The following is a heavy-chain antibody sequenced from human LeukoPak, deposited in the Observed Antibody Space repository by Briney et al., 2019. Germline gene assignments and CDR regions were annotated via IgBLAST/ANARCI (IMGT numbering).Heavy chain of an antibody. Sequence: GGSLRLSCAASGFTFSSYWMNWARQAPGKGLEWVAVISYDGSNKYYADSVKGRFTISRDNSKNTLYLQMNSLRAEDTAVYYCAREEDGDYAYWGQGTLVTVSS. CDR2: ISYDGSNK. D-gene: IGHD4-17*01. CDR3: AREEDGDYAY. CDR1: GFTFSSYW. J-gene: IGHJ4*02. V-gene: IGHV3-30*03.